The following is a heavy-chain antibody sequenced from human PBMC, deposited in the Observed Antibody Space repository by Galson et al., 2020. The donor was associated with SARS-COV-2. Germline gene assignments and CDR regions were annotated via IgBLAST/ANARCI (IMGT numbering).Heavy chain of an antibody. D-gene: IGHD1-26*01. V-gene: IGHV1-18*01. CDR3: ARETFMGYSGSKAGFDY. CDR1: GYTFTSYG. J-gene: IGHJ4*02. CDR2: ISAYNGNT. Sequence: GESLKISCKASGYTFTSYGISWVRQAPGQGLEWMGWISAYNGNTNYAQKLQGRVTMTTDTSTSTAYMELRSLRSDDTAVYYCARETFMGYSGSKAGFDYWGQGTLVTVSS.